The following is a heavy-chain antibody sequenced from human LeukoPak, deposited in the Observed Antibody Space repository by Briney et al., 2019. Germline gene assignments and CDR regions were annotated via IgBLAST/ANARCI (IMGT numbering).Heavy chain of an antibody. D-gene: IGHD3-16*01. Sequence: GGSLRLSCAASGFTFDDYAMHWVRQAPGKGLEWVSGINWNSGSIAYADSVKGRFTISRDDAKNSLYLQMSNLRAEDTAVYFCARGGGLDVWGQGATVTVSS. J-gene: IGHJ6*02. CDR2: INWNSGSI. CDR1: GFTFDDYA. CDR3: ARGGGLDV. V-gene: IGHV3-9*01.